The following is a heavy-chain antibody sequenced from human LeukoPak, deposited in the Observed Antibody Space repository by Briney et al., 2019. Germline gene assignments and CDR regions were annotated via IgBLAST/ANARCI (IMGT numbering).Heavy chain of an antibody. CDR1: GGSFSNYY. CDR2: INHSGST. Sequence: SETLSLTCAVYGGSFSNYYWSWIRQPPGKGLEWIGEINHSGSTNYNPSLKSRVTISVDTSKNQFSLKLSSVTAADTAVYYCASVVYGSGMGRRAIDIWSQGTIVTVPS. J-gene: IGHJ3*02. V-gene: IGHV4-34*01. D-gene: IGHD3-10*01. CDR3: ASVVYGSGMGRRAIDI.